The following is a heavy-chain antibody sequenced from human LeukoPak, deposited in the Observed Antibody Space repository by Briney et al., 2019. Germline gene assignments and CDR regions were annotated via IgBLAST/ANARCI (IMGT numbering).Heavy chain of an antibody. J-gene: IGHJ4*02. D-gene: IGHD3-10*01. CDR1: GYTFTGYY. V-gene: IGHV1-2*02. CDR2: INPNSGGT. CDR3: ARRQNMVRGVIIGSAFDY. Sequence: ASVKVSCKASGYTFTGYYMHWVRQAPGQGLEWMGWINPNSGGTNYAQKFQGRVTMTRDTSISTAYMELSRLRSDDTAVYYCARRQNMVRGVIIGSAFDYWGQGTLVTVSS.